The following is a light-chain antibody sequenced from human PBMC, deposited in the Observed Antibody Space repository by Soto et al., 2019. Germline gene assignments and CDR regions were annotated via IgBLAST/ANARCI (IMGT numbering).Light chain of an antibody. Sequence: EIVFTQSPATLAASPGERATLSCRASQTVGVRLAWYQHKPGQAPRLLINEASNRAAGVPGRFSGSGSGTDFTLTITRLEPEDFAFYYCHQRQRGPRTFGQGTKV. CDR2: EAS. CDR3: HQRQRGPRT. J-gene: IGKJ1*01. V-gene: IGKV3-11*01. CDR1: QTVGVR.